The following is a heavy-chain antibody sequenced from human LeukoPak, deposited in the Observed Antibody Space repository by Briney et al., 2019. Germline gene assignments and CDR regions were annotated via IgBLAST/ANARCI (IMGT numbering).Heavy chain of an antibody. CDR1: GFTFSSYG. CDR3: ARRAGAYSHPYDY. CDR2: ISGSGGST. J-gene: IGHJ4*02. V-gene: IGHV3-23*01. Sequence: PGGSLRLSCAASGFTFSSYGMSWVRQAPGKGLEWVSAISGSGGSTYYADSVKGRFTNSRDNSKNTLYLQMNSLRADDTAVYYCARRAGAYSHPYDYWGQGTLVTVSS. D-gene: IGHD4/OR15-4a*01.